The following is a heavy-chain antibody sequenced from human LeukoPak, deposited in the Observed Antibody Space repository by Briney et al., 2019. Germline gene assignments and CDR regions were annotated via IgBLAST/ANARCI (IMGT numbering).Heavy chain of an antibody. Sequence: GGSLRLSCAASGFTFSGYVMHWVRQAPGKGLEWVAIISYDRSNEYYADSVKSRFTISRDNTKNTLYLQMNSLRAEDTAVYYCAKFYSGSSAGGFDYWGRGTLVTVSS. V-gene: IGHV3-30*04. CDR2: ISYDRSNE. D-gene: IGHD1-26*01. CDR3: AKFYSGSSAGGFDY. J-gene: IGHJ4*02. CDR1: GFTFSGYV.